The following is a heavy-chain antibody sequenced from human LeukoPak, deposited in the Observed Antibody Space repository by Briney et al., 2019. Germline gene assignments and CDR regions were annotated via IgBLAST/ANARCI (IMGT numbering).Heavy chain of an antibody. CDR3: ARDNDFWSGYYSFDF. J-gene: IGHJ4*02. CDR1: GDYINSAAYY. V-gene: IGHV4-31*03. CDR2: IYYSGST. Sequence: SETLSLTCTVSGDYINSAAYYWSWIRPHPGQGLEWFGYIYYSGSTSYNPALQSRVTISIDTSKNQFSLKLSSVTAAATSVYYCARDNDFWSGYYSFDFWGRGTLVTVSS. D-gene: IGHD3-3*01.